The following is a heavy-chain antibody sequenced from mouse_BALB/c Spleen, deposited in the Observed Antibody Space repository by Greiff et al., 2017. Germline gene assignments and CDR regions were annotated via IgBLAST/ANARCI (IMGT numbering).Heavy chain of an antibody. CDR1: GFTFSSYG. D-gene: IGHD3-3*01. J-gene: IGHJ2*01. CDR3: ARHGGTGYFDY. Sequence: EVQLQESGGDLVKPGGSLKLSCAASGFTFSSYGMSWVRQTPDKRLEWVATISSGGSYTYYPDSVKGRFTISRDNAKNTLYLQMSSLKSEDTAMYYCARHGGTGYFDYWGQGTTLTVSS. V-gene: IGHV5-6*01. CDR2: ISSGGSYT.